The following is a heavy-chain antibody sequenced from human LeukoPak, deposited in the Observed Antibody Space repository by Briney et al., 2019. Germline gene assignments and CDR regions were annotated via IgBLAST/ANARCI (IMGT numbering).Heavy chain of an antibody. CDR1: GFTLSSYA. CDR3: ATDSSDGYFVRANWFDP. J-gene: IGHJ5*02. V-gene: IGHV3-23*01. Sequence: PGASLRLSCAASGFTLSSYAMSWVRQAPGKGLEWVSAISGSGGSTYYADSVKGRFTISRDNSKNTLYLQMNSLRAEDTAVYYCATDSSDGYFVRANWFDPWGQGTLVTVSS. D-gene: IGHD5-24*01. CDR2: ISGSGGST.